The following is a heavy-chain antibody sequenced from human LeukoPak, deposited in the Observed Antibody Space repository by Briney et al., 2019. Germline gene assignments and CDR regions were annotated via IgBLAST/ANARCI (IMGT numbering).Heavy chain of an antibody. D-gene: IGHD6-19*01. J-gene: IGHJ2*01. CDR2: INHSGST. CDR3: ARLYSSGWTPPRYWYFDL. Sequence: SETLSLTCAVYGGSFSGYYWSWIRQPPGKGLEWIGEINHSGSTNYNPSLKSRVTIALDTSKNQFSLKLISVTAAETAVYYCARLYSSGWTPPRYWYFDLWGRGTLVTVSS. V-gene: IGHV4-34*01. CDR1: GGSFSGYY.